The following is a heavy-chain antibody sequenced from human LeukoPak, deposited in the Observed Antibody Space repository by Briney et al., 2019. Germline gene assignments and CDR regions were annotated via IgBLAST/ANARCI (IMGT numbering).Heavy chain of an antibody. CDR2: ISDSGGIT. J-gene: IGHJ6*02. CDR1: GFPFSSYA. D-gene: IGHD2-15*01. V-gene: IGHV3-64D*09. Sequence: QSGGSLRLSCSASGFPFSSYAMHWVREAPGKGLEYVSAISDSGGITYYADSVTGRFTISRDNSKNSLYLQMSSLRAEDTAVYFCVRGYSFGPYGMDVWGQGTTVTVSS. CDR3: VRGYSFGPYGMDV.